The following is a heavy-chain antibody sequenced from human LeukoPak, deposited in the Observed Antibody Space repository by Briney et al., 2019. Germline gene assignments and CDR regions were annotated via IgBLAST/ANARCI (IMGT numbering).Heavy chain of an antibody. CDR2: IRYDGSNK. Sequence: GGSLRLSCAASGFTFSSYGMHWVRQAPGKGLEWVAFIRYDGSNKYYADSVKGRFTISRDNSKNTLYLQMNSLRAEDTAVYYCAKDPTGYYYDSSGYYPGYWGQGTLVTVSS. V-gene: IGHV3-30*02. D-gene: IGHD3-22*01. J-gene: IGHJ4*02. CDR3: AKDPTGYYYDSSGYYPGY. CDR1: GFTFSSYG.